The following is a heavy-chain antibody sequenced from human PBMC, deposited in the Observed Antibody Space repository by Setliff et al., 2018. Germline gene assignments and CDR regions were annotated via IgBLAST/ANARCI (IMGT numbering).Heavy chain of an antibody. J-gene: IGHJ6*02. CDR3: TRDQDLRWCKAGTGCYYNYYGLDV. D-gene: IGHD2-8*02. CDR1: GGSINSGSYY. Sequence: SETLSLTCTVSGGSINSGSYYWGWIRQPPGKGLEWTGSIYYSGSTYYNPSLTSRVTISLDTSKKQLSLKLTSLSAADTAVYYCTRDQDLRWCKAGTGCYYNYYGLDVWGQGTTVTVSS. CDR2: IYYSGST. V-gene: IGHV4-39*07.